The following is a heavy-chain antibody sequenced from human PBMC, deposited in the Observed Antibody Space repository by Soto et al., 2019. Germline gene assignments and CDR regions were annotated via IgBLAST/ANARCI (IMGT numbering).Heavy chain of an antibody. J-gene: IGHJ4*02. CDR1: GGPISSYY. CDR3: AREGYYASTGYYDS. V-gene: IGHV4-59*01. Sequence: SETLSLTCTVSGGPISSYYWSWIRQPPGKGLEWIGYIYYSGSTNYNPSLKSRVTISVDTSKNQFSLKLSSVTAADTAVYYCAREGYYASTGYYDSWGQGTLVTVSS. D-gene: IGHD3-22*01. CDR2: IYYSGST.